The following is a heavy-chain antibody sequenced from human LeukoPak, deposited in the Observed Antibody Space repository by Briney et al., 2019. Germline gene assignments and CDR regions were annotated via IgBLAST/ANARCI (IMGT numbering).Heavy chain of an antibody. V-gene: IGHV3-33*06. J-gene: IGHJ4*02. D-gene: IGHD5-18*01. Sequence: PGRSLRLSCAASGFIFSTYGMHWVRQAPGKGLEWVAVIWYDGSSKYYADSVKGRFTISRDNSKNTLYLQMNSLRAEDTAVYYCAKDRDAAMEIDYCGQGTLVTVSS. CDR3: AKDRDAAMEIDY. CDR1: GFIFSTYG. CDR2: IWYDGSSK.